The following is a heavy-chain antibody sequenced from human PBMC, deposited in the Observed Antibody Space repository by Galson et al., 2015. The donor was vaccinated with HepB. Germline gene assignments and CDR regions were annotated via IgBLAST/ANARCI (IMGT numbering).Heavy chain of an antibody. V-gene: IGHV4-34*01. J-gene: IGHJ4*02. CDR3: AREKQGPPDHFDY. CDR2: INHSGIT. CDR1: GGSFSGYF. Sequence: ETLSLTCAVYGGSFSGYFWTWIRQPPGKGLEWIGEINHSGITNYNPSLKSRVIMSLDMSKNQLSLKLTSVTAADTAVYYCAREKQGPPDHFDYWGQGTLVTVSS.